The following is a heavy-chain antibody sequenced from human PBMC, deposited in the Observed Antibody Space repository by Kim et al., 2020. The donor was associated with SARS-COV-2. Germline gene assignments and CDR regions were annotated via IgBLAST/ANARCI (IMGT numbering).Heavy chain of an antibody. D-gene: IGHD6-19*01. Sequence: GGSLRLSCAASGFTFSSYSMNWVRQAPGKGLEWVSSISSSSSYIYYADSVKGRFTISRDNAKNSLYLQMNSLRAEDTAVCYCAREGGGSSGWSWFDPWGQGTLVTVSS. J-gene: IGHJ5*02. CDR2: ISSSSSYI. CDR1: GFTFSSYS. CDR3: AREGGGSSGWSWFDP. V-gene: IGHV3-21*01.